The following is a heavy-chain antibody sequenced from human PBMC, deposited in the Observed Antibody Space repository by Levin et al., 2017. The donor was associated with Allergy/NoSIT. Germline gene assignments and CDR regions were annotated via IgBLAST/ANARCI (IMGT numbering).Heavy chain of an antibody. J-gene: IGHJ4*02. CDR2: ISSSSSYI. D-gene: IGHD1-26*01. CDR3: ARVWGVGATTGFGY. Sequence: GGSLRLSCAASGFTFSSYSMNWVRQAPGKGLEWVSSISSSSSYIYYADSVKGRFTISRDNAKNSLYLQMNSLRAEDTAVYYCARVWGVGATTGFGYWGQGTLVTVSS. CDR1: GFTFSSYS. V-gene: IGHV3-21*01.